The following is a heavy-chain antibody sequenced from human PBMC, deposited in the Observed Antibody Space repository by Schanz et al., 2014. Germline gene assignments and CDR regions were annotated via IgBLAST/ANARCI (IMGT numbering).Heavy chain of an antibody. CDR1: GYTFTTYY. Sequence: QVQLLQSGAEVKKPGASMKASCKASGYTFTTYYMLWVRQAPGQGLEWMGIINPSGGSTRYGQKFQCRITVTTDTPTSTVYLEVSSLRSDDTAVYYCSRGFSRAYIDFWGQGTLITVSS. CDR3: SRGFSRAYIDF. J-gene: IGHJ4*02. D-gene: IGHD1-20*01. CDR2: INPSGGST. V-gene: IGHV1-46*03.